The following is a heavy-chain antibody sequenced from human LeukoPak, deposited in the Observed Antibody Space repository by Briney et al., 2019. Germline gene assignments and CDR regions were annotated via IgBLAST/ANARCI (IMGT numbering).Heavy chain of an antibody. CDR1: GGSFSGYY. Sequence: PSETLSLTCAVYGGSFSGYYWSWIRQPPGKGLEWIGETNHSGSTIYNPSLKSRVTISVDTSKNQFSLKLSSVTAADTAVYYCARGRITIPSAVFDYWGQGTLVTVSS. J-gene: IGHJ4*02. CDR3: ARGRITIPSAVFDY. CDR2: TNHSGST. D-gene: IGHD3-3*01. V-gene: IGHV4-34*01.